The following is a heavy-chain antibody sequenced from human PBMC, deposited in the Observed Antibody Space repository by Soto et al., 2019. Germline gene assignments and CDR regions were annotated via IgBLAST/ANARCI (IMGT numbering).Heavy chain of an antibody. D-gene: IGHD6-6*01. CDR1: GGSISSSNW. Sequence: QVQLQESDPGLVKPSGTLSLTCAVSGGSISSSNWWSWVRQPPGKGLEWIGEIYHSGSTNYNPSLKSRVTISVDKSKNQFSLKLSSVTAADTAVYYCAGSIAARQNYYYYGMDVWGQGTTVTVSS. CDR3: AGSIAARQNYYYYGMDV. CDR2: IYHSGST. V-gene: IGHV4-4*02. J-gene: IGHJ6*02.